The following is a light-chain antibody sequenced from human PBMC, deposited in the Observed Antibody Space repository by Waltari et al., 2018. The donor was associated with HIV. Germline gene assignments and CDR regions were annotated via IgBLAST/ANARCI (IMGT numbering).Light chain of an antibody. CDR1: ELGDKY. CDR3: QAWGSTTSGV. CDR2: QDH. V-gene: IGLV3-1*01. J-gene: IGLJ2*01. Sequence: SYEVTQPPSVAVSPGQTATITCSGYELGDKYTCWYQHKPGQSPLLVIYQDHKRPSGISERFSGSSSGHTATLTISGSLPMDEADYYCQAWGSTTSGVFGRGTKLTVL.